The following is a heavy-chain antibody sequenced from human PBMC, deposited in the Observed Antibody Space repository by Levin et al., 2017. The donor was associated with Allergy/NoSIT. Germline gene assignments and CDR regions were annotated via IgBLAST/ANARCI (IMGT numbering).Heavy chain of an antibody. Sequence: GESLKISCAASGFTFSSYAMSWVRQAPGKGLEWVSAISGSGGSTYYADSVKGRFTISRDNSKNTLYLQMNSLRAEDTAVYYCAKVYCSGGSCYFDYFDYWGQGTLVTVSS. D-gene: IGHD2-15*01. V-gene: IGHV3-23*01. CDR2: ISGSGGST. CDR3: AKVYCSGGSCYFDYFDY. CDR1: GFTFSSYA. J-gene: IGHJ4*02.